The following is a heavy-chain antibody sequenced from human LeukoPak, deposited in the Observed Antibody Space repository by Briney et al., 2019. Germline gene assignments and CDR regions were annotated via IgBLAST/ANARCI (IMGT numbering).Heavy chain of an antibody. CDR1: GGSISSGDYY. CDR3: ATLAPYGSGSYYNSAYYYGMDV. D-gene: IGHD3-10*01. CDR2: IYYRGST. V-gene: IGHV4-30-4*01. J-gene: IGHJ6*04. Sequence: PSETLSLTCTVSGGSISSGDYYWSWIRQPPGKGLEWIGYIYYRGSTYYNPSLKSRVTISVDASKNQFSLKLSSVTAADTAVYYCATLAPYGSGSYYNSAYYYGMDVWGKGTTVTVSS.